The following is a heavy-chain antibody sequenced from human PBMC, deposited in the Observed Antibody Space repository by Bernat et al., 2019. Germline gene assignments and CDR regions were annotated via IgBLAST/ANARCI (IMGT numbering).Heavy chain of an antibody. CDR3: ANKSAFTMIRGVSYYFDY. CDR2: ISGSGGIT. CDR1: GFTFSNYA. V-gene: IGHV3-23*01. Sequence: EVQLLESGGGLVQPGGSLRLSCAASGFTFSNYAMSWVRQAPGNGLEWVSGISGSGGITYYADSVKGRFTISSDNSKNTLYLQMNGLRAEDMAVYYCANKSAFTMIRGVSYYFDYWGQGTLVTVSS. D-gene: IGHD3-10*01. J-gene: IGHJ4*02.